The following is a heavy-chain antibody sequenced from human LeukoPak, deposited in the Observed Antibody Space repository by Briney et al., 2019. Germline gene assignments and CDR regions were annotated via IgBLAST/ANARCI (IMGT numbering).Heavy chain of an antibody. CDR1: GGSISSYH. CDR3: ARAGYYYYGMDV. CDR2: IYYSGST. V-gene: IGHV4-59*01. J-gene: IGHJ6*02. Sequence: SETLSLTCTVSGGSISSYHWSWIRQPPGKGLEWIGYIYYSGSTNYNPSLKSRVTISVDTSKNQFSLKLSSVTAADTAVYYCARAGYYYYGMDVWGQGTTVTVSS.